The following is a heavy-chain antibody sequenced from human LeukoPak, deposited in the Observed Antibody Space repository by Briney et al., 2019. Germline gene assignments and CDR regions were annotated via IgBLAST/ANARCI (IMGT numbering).Heavy chain of an antibody. Sequence: ASVKVSCKVSGYSLSELSMHWVRQAPGKGLEYMGGFDPGEDKLIYAQKLQGRVTMTEDKSTDTAYMELSSLRYEDMAVYYCATGDEWQLLDYWGQGTLVTVSS. V-gene: IGHV1-24*01. D-gene: IGHD3-10*01. J-gene: IGHJ4*02. CDR2: FDPGEDKL. CDR3: ATGDEWQLLDY. CDR1: GYSLSELS.